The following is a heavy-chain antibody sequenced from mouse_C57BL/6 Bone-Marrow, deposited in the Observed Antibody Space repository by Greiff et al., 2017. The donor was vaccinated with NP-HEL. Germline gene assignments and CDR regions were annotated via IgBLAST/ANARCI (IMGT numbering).Heavy chain of an antibody. J-gene: IGHJ2*01. CDR3: ARGSFDGYYGDY. CDR1: GYTFTSYW. CDR2: IDPSDSET. V-gene: IGHV1-52*01. D-gene: IGHD2-3*01. Sequence: QVQLQQPGAELVRPGSSVKLSCKASGYTFTSYWMHWVKQRPIQGLEWIGNIDPSDSETHYNQKFKDKATLTVDKSSSTAYMQLSSLTSEDSAVYYCARGSFDGYYGDYWGQGTTLTVSS.